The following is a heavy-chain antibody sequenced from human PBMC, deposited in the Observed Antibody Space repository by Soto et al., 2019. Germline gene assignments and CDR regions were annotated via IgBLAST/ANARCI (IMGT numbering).Heavy chain of an antibody. V-gene: IGHV1-3*01. CDR3: ARDGAQQLAHFDP. Sequence: VSCKASGYTFTSYAMHWVRQAPGQRLEWMGWINAGNGNTKYSQKFQGRVTITRDTSASTAYMELSSLRSEDTAVYYCARDGAQQLAHFDPWGQGTLVTVSS. J-gene: IGHJ5*02. CDR2: INAGNGNT. CDR1: GYTFTSYA. D-gene: IGHD6-13*01.